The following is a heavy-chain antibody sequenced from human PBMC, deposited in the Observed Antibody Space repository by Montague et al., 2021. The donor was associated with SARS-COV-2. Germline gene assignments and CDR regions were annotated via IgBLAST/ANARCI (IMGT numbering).Heavy chain of an antibody. J-gene: IGHJ6*02. V-gene: IGHV4-39*07. CDR2: IYYSGST. CDR1: GGSISSSSYY. Sequence: SETLSLTCTVSGGSISSSSYYWGWIRQPPGKGLEWIGSIYYSGSTYYNPSLKSRVTISVDTSKNQFSLELSSVTAADTAVYYCARDYGDYGSGYYYGMDVWGQGTTVTVSS. CDR3: ARDYGDYGSGYYYGMDV. D-gene: IGHD4-17*01.